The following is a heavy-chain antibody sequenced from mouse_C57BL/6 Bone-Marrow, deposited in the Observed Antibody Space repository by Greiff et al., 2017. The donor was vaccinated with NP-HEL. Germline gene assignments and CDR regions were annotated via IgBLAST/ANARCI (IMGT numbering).Heavy chain of an antibody. D-gene: IGHD1-2*01. CDR3: ADLRRGGYFDV. CDR2: INPNNGGT. J-gene: IGHJ1*03. V-gene: IGHV1-26*01. Sequence: VQLQQSGPELVKPGASVKISCKASGYTFTDYYMNWVKQSHGKSLEWIGDINPNNGGTSYNQKFKGKATLTVDKSSSTAYMELRSLTSEDSAVYYCADLRRGGYFDVWGTGTTVTVSS. CDR1: GYTFTDYY.